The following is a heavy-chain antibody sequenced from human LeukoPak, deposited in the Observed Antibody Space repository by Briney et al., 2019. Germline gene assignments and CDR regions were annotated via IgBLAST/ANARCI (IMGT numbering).Heavy chain of an antibody. D-gene: IGHD3-3*01. J-gene: IGHJ3*02. CDR2: INRDGSST. CDR1: GFTYSNYL. Sequence: GGSLRLSCAASGFTYSNYLMRWVRRAPGKGLVWVGHINRDGSSTTYADSVKGRFNISRDNAKNTLYLQMNSLRAEDTAVYYCARGLTIFGAVNDAFDIWGQGTMVTVSS. CDR3: ARGLTIFGAVNDAFDI. V-gene: IGHV3-74*01.